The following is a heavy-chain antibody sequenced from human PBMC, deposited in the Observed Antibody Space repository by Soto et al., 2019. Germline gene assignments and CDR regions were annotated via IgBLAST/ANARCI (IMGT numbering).Heavy chain of an antibody. D-gene: IGHD4-17*01. J-gene: IGHJ4*02. CDR2: ISADNGNT. CDR1: GYSFTSYA. CDR3: ARVHGDIDY. V-gene: IGHV1-18*01. Sequence: ASVKVSCKASGYSFTSYALHWVRQAPGQRLEWMGWISADNGNTNYAQKLQGRVTMTTDTSTSTAYMELRSLRSDDTAVYYCARVHGDIDYWGQGTLVTSPQ.